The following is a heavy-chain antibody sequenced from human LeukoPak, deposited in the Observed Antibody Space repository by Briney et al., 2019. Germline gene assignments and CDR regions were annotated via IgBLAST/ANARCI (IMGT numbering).Heavy chain of an antibody. J-gene: IGHJ4*02. V-gene: IGHV3-11*01. CDR3: ARVYGSYSPDY. D-gene: IGHD6-19*01. Sequence: GGSLRLSCAASGFTFSDYYMTWIRQAPGKGLEWVSYISSRSSTIYYADSVKGRFTISRDNAKKSLYLQMNSLRAEDTAVYYCARVYGSYSPDYWGQGTLVTVSS. CDR2: ISSRSSTI. CDR1: GFTFSDYY.